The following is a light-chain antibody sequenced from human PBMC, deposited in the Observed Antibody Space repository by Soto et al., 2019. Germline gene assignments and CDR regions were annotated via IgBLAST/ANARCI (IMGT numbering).Light chain of an antibody. Sequence: DIVMTQSPDSLAVSLGERATINCKSSQSVLYSSNNKNYFSWYQQKPGQPPKLLIYWASTRESGVPDRFSGSGSGTDFTLTISSRQAEDVAVYYCQQYYSTPTFGQGTKVDIK. CDR3: QQYYSTPT. V-gene: IGKV4-1*01. CDR1: QSVLYSSNNKNY. J-gene: IGKJ1*01. CDR2: WAS.